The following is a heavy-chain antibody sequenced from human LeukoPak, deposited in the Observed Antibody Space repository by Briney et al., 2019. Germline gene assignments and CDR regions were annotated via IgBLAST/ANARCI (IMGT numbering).Heavy chain of an antibody. CDR2: INWNGGST. V-gene: IGHV3-20*04. CDR3: ARAIFGVVTSYYYYMDV. CDR1: GFTFYDYG. J-gene: IGHJ6*03. Sequence: GGSLRLSCAASGFTFYDYGMSWVRQAPGKGLEWVSGINWNGGSTGYADSVKGRFTISRDNAKNSLYLKMNSLRAKDTALYYCARAIFGVVTSYYYYMDVWGKGTTVTVSS. D-gene: IGHD3-3*01.